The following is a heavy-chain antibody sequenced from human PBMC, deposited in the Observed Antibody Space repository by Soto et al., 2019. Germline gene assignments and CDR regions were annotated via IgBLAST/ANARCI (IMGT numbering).Heavy chain of an antibody. J-gene: IGHJ6*02. CDR1: GGSISSGGYY. CDR3: ARDHATIFGGDYYYYGMDV. CDR2: IYYGGST. V-gene: IGHV4-31*03. Sequence: SETLSLTCTVSGGSISSGGYYWSWIRQHPGKGLEWIGYIYYGGSTYYNPSLKSRVTISVDTSKNQFSLKLSSVTAADTAVYYCARDHATIFGGDYYYYGMDVWGQGTTVTVSS. D-gene: IGHD3-3*01.